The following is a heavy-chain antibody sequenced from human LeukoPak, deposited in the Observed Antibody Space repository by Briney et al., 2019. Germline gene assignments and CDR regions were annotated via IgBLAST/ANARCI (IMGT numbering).Heavy chain of an antibody. CDR1: GXSISSNY. CDR3: AREVGGWLNA. J-gene: IGHJ4*02. CDR2: IHYRGST. Sequence: PSETLSLTCTVSGXSISSNYWSWIRQPPGKGLEWIGYIHYRGSTNYNPSLKSRVTISVDTSKNQFSLRLSSVTAADTAVYYCAREVGGWLNAWGQGTLVTVSS. D-gene: IGHD3-22*01. V-gene: IGHV4-59*01.